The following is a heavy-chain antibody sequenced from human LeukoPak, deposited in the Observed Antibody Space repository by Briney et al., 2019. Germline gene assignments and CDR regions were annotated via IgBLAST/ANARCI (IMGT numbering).Heavy chain of an antibody. D-gene: IGHD1-26*01. CDR1: GDSVSGYY. CDR3: ARDLNEGATFAFDI. J-gene: IGHJ3*02. CDR2: IYYSGST. V-gene: IGHV4-59*02. Sequence: SETLSLTCTVSGDSVSGYYGSWIRQPPGKGLEWIGYIYYSGSTNYNPSLKSRVTISVDTSKNQFSLKLSSVTAADTAVYYCARDLNEGATFAFDIWGQGTMVTVSS.